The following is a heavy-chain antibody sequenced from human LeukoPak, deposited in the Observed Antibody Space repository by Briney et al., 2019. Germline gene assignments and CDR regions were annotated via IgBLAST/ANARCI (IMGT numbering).Heavy chain of an antibody. CDR3: TRGPPYYGSGSYLD. D-gene: IGHD3-10*01. Sequence: GGSLRLSCAASGFTVSSNCMSWVRQAPGKGLEWVSVIYSGGTTYYADSVKGRFTISRDNSKNTLYLQMNSLRAEDTAVYYCTRGPPYYGSGSYLDWGQGTLVTVSS. CDR1: GFTVSSNC. V-gene: IGHV3-53*01. CDR2: IYSGGTT. J-gene: IGHJ4*02.